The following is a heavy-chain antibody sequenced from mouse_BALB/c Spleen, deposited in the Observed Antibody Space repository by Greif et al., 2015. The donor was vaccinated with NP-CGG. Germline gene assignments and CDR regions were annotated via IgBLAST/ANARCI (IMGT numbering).Heavy chain of an antibody. CDR2: INPSTGYT. CDR1: GYTFTSYW. CDR3: ARSDGYFDY. D-gene: IGHD2-3*01. J-gene: IGHJ2*01. Sequence: VKLMESGAELAKPGASVKMSCKASGYTFTSYWMHWVKQRPGQGLEWIGYINPSTGYTEYNQKFKDKATLTADKSSSXAYMQLSSLTSEDSAVYYCARSDGYFDYWGQGTTLTVSS. V-gene: IGHV1-7*01.